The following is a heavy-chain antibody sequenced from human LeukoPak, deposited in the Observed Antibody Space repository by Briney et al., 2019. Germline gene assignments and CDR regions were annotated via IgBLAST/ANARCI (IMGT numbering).Heavy chain of an antibody. Sequence: PGGSLRLSCAASGFTFSDYYMSWIRQAPGKGLEWVSGINWNGGSTGYADSVKGRFTISRDNAKNSLYLQMNSLRAEDTALYYCARDDDSSGYYFYWGQGTLVTVSS. J-gene: IGHJ4*02. CDR2: INWNGGST. D-gene: IGHD3-22*01. CDR1: GFTFSDYY. CDR3: ARDDDSSGYYFY. V-gene: IGHV3-20*04.